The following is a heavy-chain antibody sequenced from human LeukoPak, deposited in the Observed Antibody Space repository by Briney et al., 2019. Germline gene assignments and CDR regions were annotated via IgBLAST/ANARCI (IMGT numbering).Heavy chain of an antibody. CDR3: ARHHYYYDSSGYYIFNGFDI. CDR2: IYYSGST. J-gene: IGHJ3*02. CDR1: GGSISSYF. V-gene: IGHV4-59*08. D-gene: IGHD3-22*01. Sequence: SETLSLTCTVSGGSISSYFWSWIRQPPGKGLEWLGYIYYSGSTDYNPSLKSRVPISVATSKNQFSLKLSSVTAADTAVYYCARHHYYYDSSGYYIFNGFDIWGQGTMVTVSS.